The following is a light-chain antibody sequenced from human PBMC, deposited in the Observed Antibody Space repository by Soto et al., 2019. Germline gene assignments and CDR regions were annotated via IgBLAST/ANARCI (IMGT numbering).Light chain of an antibody. CDR3: QKYSSMLS. CDR1: HDVSRN. CDR2: VAS. Sequence: DIQMTQSPSSLSASVGDRVTIACRSSHDVSRNLNWLQQKRGEAPKLLIYVASKLERGVTSRFSGSSSGTYFILTISSLQPEEDATYYCQKYSSMLSFGGGT. V-gene: IGKV1-33*01. J-gene: IGKJ4*01.